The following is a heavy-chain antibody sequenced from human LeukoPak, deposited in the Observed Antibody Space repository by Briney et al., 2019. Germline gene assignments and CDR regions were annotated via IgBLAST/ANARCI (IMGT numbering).Heavy chain of an antibody. D-gene: IGHD3-10*01. CDR3: ASIGGPRARFGGLNWFDP. Sequence: PGGSLRLSCAASGFTFSSYAMHWVRQAPGKGLEWVAVISYDGSNKYYADSVKGRFTISRDNSKNTLYLQRNSLRAEDTAVYYCASIGGPRARFGGLNWFDPWGQGTLATVSS. CDR1: GFTFSSYA. CDR2: ISYDGSNK. V-gene: IGHV3-30-3*01. J-gene: IGHJ5*02.